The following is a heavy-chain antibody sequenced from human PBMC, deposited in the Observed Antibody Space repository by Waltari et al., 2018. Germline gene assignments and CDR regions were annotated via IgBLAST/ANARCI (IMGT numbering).Heavy chain of an antibody. CDR1: GYTFTSYA. V-gene: IGHV1-3*01. CDR2: INAGNGNT. Sequence: QVQLVQSGAEVKKPGASVKVSCKASGYTFTSYAMHWVRQAPGQRLEWMGWINAGNGNTKYSQKFQGRVTITRDTSASTAYMELSSLRSEDTAVYYCARGYLATGTTCWFDPWGQGTLVIVSS. CDR3: ARGYLATGTTCWFDP. D-gene: IGHD1-1*01. J-gene: IGHJ5*02.